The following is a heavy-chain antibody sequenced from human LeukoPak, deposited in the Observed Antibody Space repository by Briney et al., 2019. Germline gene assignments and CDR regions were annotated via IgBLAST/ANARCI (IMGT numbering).Heavy chain of an antibody. CDR1: GFTFSDYW. CDR2: IHQDGSEK. CDR3: XTYKXIHLWSTPFDY. V-gene: IGHV3-7*01. D-gene: IGHD5-18*01. J-gene: IGHJ4*02. Sequence: GGSLRLSCEASGFTFSDYWMSWVRQAPGKGLEWVANIHQDGSEKNYVDSVKGRFTISRDNAKKSLYLQMNSLRAEDTAVYYCXTYKXIHLWSTPFDYWGQGTLVTVSS.